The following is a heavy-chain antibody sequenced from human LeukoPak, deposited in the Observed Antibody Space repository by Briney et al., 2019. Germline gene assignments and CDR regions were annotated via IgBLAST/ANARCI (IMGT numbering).Heavy chain of an antibody. CDR3: AKDRHYYDSSGYYYWNFDL. CDR2: ISGSGGST. V-gene: IGHV3-23*01. Sequence: GGSLRLSCAASGFTFSSYAMSWVRQAPGKGLEWVSAISGSGGSTYYADSVKGRPTISRDNSKNTLYLQMNSLRAEDTAVYYCAKDRHYYDSSGYYYWNFDLWGRGTLVTVSS. CDR1: GFTFSSYA. D-gene: IGHD3-22*01. J-gene: IGHJ2*01.